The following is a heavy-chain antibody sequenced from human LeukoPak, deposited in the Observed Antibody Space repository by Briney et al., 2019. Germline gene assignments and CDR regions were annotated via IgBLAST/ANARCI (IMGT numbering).Heavy chain of an antibody. CDR3: ARQRYCGGDCYRFDY. Sequence: SETLSLTCTVSGGSISSSSYYWGWIRQPPGKGLEWIGSIYYSGSTYYNPSLKSRVTIPVDTSKNQFSLKLSSVTAADTAVYYCARQRYCGGDCYRFDYWGQGTLVTVSS. J-gene: IGHJ4*02. D-gene: IGHD2-21*02. V-gene: IGHV4-39*01. CDR1: GGSISSSSYY. CDR2: IYYSGST.